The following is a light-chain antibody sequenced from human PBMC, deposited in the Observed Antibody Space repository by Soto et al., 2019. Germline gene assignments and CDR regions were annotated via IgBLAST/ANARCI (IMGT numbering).Light chain of an antibody. Sequence: EIVMTQSPGTLSLSPGERVTISCRASQVIGSRYLAWYHQKSGQAPRLLIYGASSRATGIPDRFSGSGSGTDFTLTISRLEPEDFGVYYCQQFGSSIPHTLGQGTKLEIK. CDR1: QVIGSRY. CDR3: QQFGSSIPHT. V-gene: IGKV3-20*01. CDR2: GAS. J-gene: IGKJ2*01.